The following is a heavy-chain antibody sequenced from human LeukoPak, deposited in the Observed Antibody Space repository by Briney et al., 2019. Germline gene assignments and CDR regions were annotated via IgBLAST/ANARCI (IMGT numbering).Heavy chain of an antibody. CDR1: GYTFTGYY. CDR3: AVYCSSTSCSADYYYGMDV. D-gene: IGHD2-2*01. CDR2: INPNSGGT. V-gene: IGHV1-2*02. J-gene: IGHJ6*02. Sequence: ASVKVSCKASGYTFTGYYMRWVRQAPGQGLEWMGWINPNSGGTNYAQKFQGRVTMTRDTSISTAYMELSRLRSDDTAVYYCAVYCSSTSCSADYYYGMDVWGQGTTVTVSS.